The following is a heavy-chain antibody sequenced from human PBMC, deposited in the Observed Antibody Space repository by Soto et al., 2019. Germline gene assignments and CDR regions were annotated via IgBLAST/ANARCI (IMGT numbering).Heavy chain of an antibody. CDR3: ATDPPLYYYDSSGYRKYFQH. V-gene: IGHV1-24*01. Sequence: ASVKVSCKVSVYTLTELSMHWVRQAPGKGLEWMGGFDPEDGETIYAQKFQGRVTMTEDTSTDTAYMELSSLRSEDTAVYYCATDPPLYYYDSSGYRKYFQHWGQGTLVTVSS. CDR2: FDPEDGET. CDR1: VYTLTELS. D-gene: IGHD3-22*01. J-gene: IGHJ1*01.